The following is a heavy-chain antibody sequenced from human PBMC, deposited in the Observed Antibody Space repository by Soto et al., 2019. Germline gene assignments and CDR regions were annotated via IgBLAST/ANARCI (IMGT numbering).Heavy chain of an antibody. Sequence: EVQLVESGGGLVKPGGSPRLSCAASGFIFTSYTMNWVRRAPGKGLEWVSSISSSSTNIHYADSVKGRFTISRDNAKKALYLQMNSLRAEDTAVYYCARGPLYYLDYWGQGTLVTVSS. CDR1: GFIFTSYT. CDR3: ARGPLYYLDY. J-gene: IGHJ4*02. CDR2: ISSSSTNI. V-gene: IGHV3-21*02.